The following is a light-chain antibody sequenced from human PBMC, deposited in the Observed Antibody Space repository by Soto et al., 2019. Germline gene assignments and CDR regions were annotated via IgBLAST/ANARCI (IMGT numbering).Light chain of an antibody. Sequence: DIPMTQSPSTLSASVGDRVTITCRASQSISSWLAWYQQKSGKAPKLLIYDASSLESGVPPRFSGSGSGTEFTLTISSLQPDDFATYYCQQYNSYSPTFGQGTKLEIK. V-gene: IGKV1-5*01. CDR3: QQYNSYSPT. CDR2: DAS. CDR1: QSISSW. J-gene: IGKJ2*01.